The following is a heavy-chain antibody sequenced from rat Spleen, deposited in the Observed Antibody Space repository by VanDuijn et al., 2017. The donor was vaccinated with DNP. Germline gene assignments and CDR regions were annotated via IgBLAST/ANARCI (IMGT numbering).Heavy chain of an antibody. V-gene: IGHV5S11*01. CDR2: ISTGGGNT. Sequence: EVRLVESGGGLVQPGRSMKLSCAASGFTFTNYYMAWVRQAPTKGLEWVASISTGGGNTYYRDSVKGRFTISRDNAKNTLYLQMDSLRSEETATYYCASSMGTYYPYSFDYWGQGVVVTVSS. J-gene: IGHJ2*01. D-gene: IGHD1-12*02. CDR1: GFTFTNYY. CDR3: ASSMGTYYPYSFDY.